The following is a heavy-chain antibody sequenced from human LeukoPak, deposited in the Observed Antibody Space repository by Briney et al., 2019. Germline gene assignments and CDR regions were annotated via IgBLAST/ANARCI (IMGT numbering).Heavy chain of an antibody. CDR2: ISGSGGST. J-gene: IGHJ4*02. V-gene: IGHV3-23*01. D-gene: IGHD3-16*01. CDR1: EFTFSSYA. Sequence: GGSLRLSCAASEFTFSSYAMSWVRQAPGKGLEWVSSISGSGGSTYYADSVQGRFTISRDNSENTLYLQMNSLRVEDTAVYYCAREVGGGASGQWGQGTLVTVSS. CDR3: AREVGGGASGQ.